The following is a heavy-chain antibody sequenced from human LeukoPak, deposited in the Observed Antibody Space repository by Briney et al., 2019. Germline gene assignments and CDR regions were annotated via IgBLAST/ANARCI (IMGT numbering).Heavy chain of an antibody. D-gene: IGHD1-1*01. V-gene: IGHV3-33*06. CDR1: GFTFSSYG. CDR3: AKDTTVRTYYYYYMDV. J-gene: IGHJ6*03. CDR2: IWYDGSNK. Sequence: GGSLRLSCAASGFTFSSYGMHWVRQAPGKGLEWVAVIWYDGSNKYYADSVKGRFTISRDNSKNTLYLQMSSLRAEDTAVYYCAKDTTVRTYYYYYMDVWGKGTTVTVSS.